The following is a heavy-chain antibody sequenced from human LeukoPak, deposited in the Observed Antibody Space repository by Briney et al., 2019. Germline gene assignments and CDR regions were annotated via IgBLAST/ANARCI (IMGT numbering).Heavy chain of an antibody. Sequence: GGSLRLSCTASGFTFGDYAISWFRQAPGKGLEWVGFIRSKAYGGTTEYAASVKGRFTISRDDSKSIAYLQMNSLKTEDTAVYYCTRRFLEWLSLDYWGQGTLVTVSS. J-gene: IGHJ4*02. CDR1: GFTFGDYA. V-gene: IGHV3-49*03. CDR3: TRRFLEWLSLDY. CDR2: IRSKAYGGTT. D-gene: IGHD3-3*01.